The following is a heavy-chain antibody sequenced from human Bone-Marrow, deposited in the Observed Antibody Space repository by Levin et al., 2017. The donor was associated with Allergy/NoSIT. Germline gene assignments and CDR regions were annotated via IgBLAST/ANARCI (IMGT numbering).Heavy chain of an antibody. CDR1: GFKFTDSG. J-gene: IGHJ6*01. D-gene: IGHD5-24*01. V-gene: IGHV1-18*01. Sequence: ASVKVSCKASGFKFTDSGFSWVRQAPGQDLEWMGWISGYTGDTKYAQKFQGRVSMTIDKSTRTAYMELKNLRSDDTAVYYCTREQRWVQWADSRMGVGGQGTTVTVAS. CDR2: ISGYTGDT. CDR3: TREQRWVQWADSRMGV.